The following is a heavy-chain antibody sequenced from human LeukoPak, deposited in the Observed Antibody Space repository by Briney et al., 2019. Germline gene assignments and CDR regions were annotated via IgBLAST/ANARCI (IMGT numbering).Heavy chain of an antibody. Sequence: SVKVSCKASGGTFSSYAISWVRQAPGQGLEWMGGIIPIFGTANYAQKFQGRVTITADESTSTAYMELSSLRSEDTAVYYCASSDLGYCSGGSCYGVFDYWGQGTLVTVSS. CDR3: ASSDLGYCSGGSCYGVFDY. CDR2: IIPIFGTA. J-gene: IGHJ4*02. V-gene: IGHV1-69*13. D-gene: IGHD2-15*01. CDR1: GGTFSSYA.